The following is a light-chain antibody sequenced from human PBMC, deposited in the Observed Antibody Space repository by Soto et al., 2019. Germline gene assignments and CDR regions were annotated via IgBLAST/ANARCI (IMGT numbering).Light chain of an antibody. CDR3: QQYGSSPNT. CDR1: QSVSSNY. J-gene: IGKJ5*01. V-gene: IGKV3-20*01. Sequence: EIVLTQSPGTLSLSPGERATLSCRASQSVSSNYLAWYQQKPGQAPRLLIYDASSRATGIPDRFSGSGSGTDFTLTISRLEPEDFAVYYCQQYGSSPNTFGQGPRLEI. CDR2: DAS.